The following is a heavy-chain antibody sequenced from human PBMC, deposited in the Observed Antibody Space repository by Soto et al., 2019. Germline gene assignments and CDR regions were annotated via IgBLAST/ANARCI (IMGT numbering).Heavy chain of an antibody. D-gene: IGHD3-9*01. CDR2: IIPILGIA. CDR1: GGTFSSYT. Sequence: GASLKVSCKASGGTFSSYTISWVRQAPGQGLEWMGRIIPILGIANYAQKFQGRVTITADKSTSTAYMELSSLRSEDTAVYYCAREESITIFSSAEYFQHWGQGTLVTVSS. J-gene: IGHJ1*01. V-gene: IGHV1-69*04. CDR3: AREESITIFSSAEYFQH.